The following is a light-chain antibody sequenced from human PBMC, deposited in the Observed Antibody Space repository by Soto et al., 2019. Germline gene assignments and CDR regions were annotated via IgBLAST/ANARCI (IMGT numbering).Light chain of an antibody. CDR3: SSYTTTDTLI. V-gene: IGLV2-14*01. J-gene: IGLJ2*01. CDR2: EVN. Sequence: QPVLTQPASVSGSPGQSITISCSGSSSDIGRYNHVSWYQQHPGKAPKVMIYEVNNRPSGVSDRFSGSKSGNTASLTISGLQTEDEADYYCSSYTTTDTLIFGGGTKVTVL. CDR1: SSDIGRYNH.